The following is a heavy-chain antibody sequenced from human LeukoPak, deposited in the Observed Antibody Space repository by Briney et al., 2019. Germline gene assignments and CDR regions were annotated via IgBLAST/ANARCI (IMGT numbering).Heavy chain of an antibody. CDR1: GYTFNSYG. V-gene: IGHV1-69*06. CDR2: IIPIFGTA. CDR3: ARGDMEMATIG. D-gene: IGHD5-24*01. J-gene: IGHJ4*02. Sequence: SVKVSCKASGYTFNSYGISWVRQAPGQGLEWMGGIIPIFGTANYAQKFQGRVTITADKSTSTAYMELSSLRSEDTAVYYCARGDMEMATIGWGQGTLVTVSS.